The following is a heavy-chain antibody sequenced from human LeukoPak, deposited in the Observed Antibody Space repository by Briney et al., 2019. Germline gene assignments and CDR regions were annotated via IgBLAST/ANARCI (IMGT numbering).Heavy chain of an antibody. Sequence: PGGSLRLSCVASGFTFSSYAMSWVRQAPGKGLEWVSGISGSGGSTYYADAVKGRFTISRDNSKNTLYLQMNSLRAEDTAVYYCATDRGIVVVPAAILDYWGQGTLVTVSS. J-gene: IGHJ4*02. V-gene: IGHV3-23*01. CDR2: ISGSGGST. CDR1: GFTFSSYA. D-gene: IGHD2-2*01. CDR3: ATDRGIVVVPAAILDY.